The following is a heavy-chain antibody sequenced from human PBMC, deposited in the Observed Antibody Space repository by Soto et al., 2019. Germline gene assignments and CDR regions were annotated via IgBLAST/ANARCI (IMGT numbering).Heavy chain of an antibody. D-gene: IGHD3-16*02. V-gene: IGHV3-30*03. J-gene: IGHJ4*02. CDR3: TSLYYGH. CDR1: GVTFSSYG. Sequence: GGSLRLSCAASGVTFSSYGMHWVRQAPGKGLEWVAVISNDGRNKYHGDSVKGRFTISRDNSKNTLYLQMNSLRAEDTAVYYCTSLYYGHWGQGTLVTVSS. CDR2: ISNDGRNK.